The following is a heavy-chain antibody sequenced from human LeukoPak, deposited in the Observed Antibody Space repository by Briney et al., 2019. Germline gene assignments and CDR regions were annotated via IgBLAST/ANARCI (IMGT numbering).Heavy chain of an antibody. CDR1: GGSISSYY. J-gene: IGHJ4*02. D-gene: IGHD3-22*01. V-gene: IGHV4-4*09. Sequence: SETLSLTCTVSGGSISSYYRSWIRQPPGKGLEWIGYIYTSGSTNYNPSLKSRVTISVDTSKNQFSLKLSSVTAADTAVYYCARISLDNDSSGYYLFDYWGQGTLVTVSS. CDR3: ARISLDNDSSGYYLFDY. CDR2: IYTSGST.